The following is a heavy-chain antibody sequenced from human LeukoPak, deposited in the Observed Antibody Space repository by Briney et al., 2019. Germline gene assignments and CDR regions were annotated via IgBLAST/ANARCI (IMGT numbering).Heavy chain of an antibody. J-gene: IGHJ4*02. Sequence: ASVKVSCKASGYTFSSYYMHWVRQARGQGLEWMGIINPSGGSTSYAQKFQGRVTMTRDTSTSTVYMELSSLRSEDTAVYYCARFGYCSSTSCYETIDYWGQGTLVTVSS. D-gene: IGHD2-2*01. CDR3: ARFGYCSSTSCYETIDY. CDR2: INPSGGST. V-gene: IGHV1-46*01. CDR1: GYTFSSYY.